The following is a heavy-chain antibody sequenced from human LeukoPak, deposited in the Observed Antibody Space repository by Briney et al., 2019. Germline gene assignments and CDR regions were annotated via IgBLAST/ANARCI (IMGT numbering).Heavy chain of an antibody. J-gene: IGHJ6*03. CDR1: GGSISSYY. CDR2: IYYSGST. CDR3: ARVALLYYYYYMDV. V-gene: IGHV4-59*01. Sequence: PAETLSLTCSVSGGSISSYYWSWIRQPPGGGLEWIGYIYYSGSTNYNPPLKSRVTISVDTSKTQFSLKLRSVTAADTAVYYCARVALLYYYYYMDVWGKGTTVTVSS. D-gene: IGHD2/OR15-2a*01.